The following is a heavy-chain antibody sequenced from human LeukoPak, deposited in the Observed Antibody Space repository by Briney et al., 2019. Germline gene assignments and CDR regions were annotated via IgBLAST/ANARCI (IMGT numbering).Heavy chain of an antibody. CDR1: GGSISSTDEY. CDR2: IYYSGST. CDR3: AREDGTSMDNAFDI. D-gene: IGHD5-18*01. J-gene: IGHJ3*02. Sequence: SETLSLTCTVSGGSISSTDEYWGWIPQPPGKGPEGVGSIYYSGSTYYNPSLKSRVTISEDPSKNQFSLKLSSVTAADTAVYYCAREDGTSMDNAFDIWGQGTMVTVSS. V-gene: IGHV4-39*07.